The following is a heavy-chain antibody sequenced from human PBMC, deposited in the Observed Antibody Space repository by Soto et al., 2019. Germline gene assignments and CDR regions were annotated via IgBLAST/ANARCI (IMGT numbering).Heavy chain of an antibody. CDR2: ISSNGGST. V-gene: IGHV3-64*01. J-gene: IGHJ6*03. D-gene: IGHD3-10*01. CDR3: ARDQPTDPYYGSGSMYYYYYMDV. Sequence: GGSLRLSCAASGFTFSSYAMHWVRQAPGKGLEYVSAISSNGGSTYYANSVKGRFTISRDNSKNTLYLQMGSLRAEDMAVYYCARDQPTDPYYGSGSMYYYYYMDVWGKGTTVTVSS. CDR1: GFTFSSYA.